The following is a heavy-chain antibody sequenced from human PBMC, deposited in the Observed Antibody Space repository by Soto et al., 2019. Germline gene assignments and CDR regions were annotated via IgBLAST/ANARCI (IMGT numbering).Heavy chain of an antibody. Sequence: QLQLQESGSGLVKPSQTLSLTCAVSGGSISSGGYSWSWIRQPPGKGLEWIGYIYHSGSTYYNPSLKSRVTIALARSKNQFSRKLSSVTAADTAVYYCAAGGGLPRYYWGQGTLVTVSS. J-gene: IGHJ4*02. D-gene: IGHD5-12*01. CDR1: GGSISSGGYS. CDR2: IYHSGST. V-gene: IGHV4-30-2*01. CDR3: AAGGGLPRYY.